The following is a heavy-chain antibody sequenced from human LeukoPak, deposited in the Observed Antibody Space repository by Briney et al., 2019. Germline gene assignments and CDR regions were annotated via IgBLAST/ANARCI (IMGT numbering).Heavy chain of an antibody. V-gene: IGHV3-33*01. D-gene: IGHD3-10*01. CDR3: ARDLEYYYGSGSINWFDP. J-gene: IGHJ5*02. CDR1: GFTFSSYG. Sequence: PGRSLRLSCAASGFTFSSYGMHWVRQAPGKGLEWVAVIWYDGSNKYYADSVKGRFTISRDNSKNTLYLQMNSLRAEDTAVYYCARDLEYYYGSGSINWFDPWGQGPRSPSPQ. CDR2: IWYDGSNK.